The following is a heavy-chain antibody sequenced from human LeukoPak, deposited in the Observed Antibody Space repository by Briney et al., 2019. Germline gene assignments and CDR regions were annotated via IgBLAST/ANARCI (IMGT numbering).Heavy chain of an antibody. D-gene: IGHD6-19*01. Sequence: GGSLRLSCAASGFTFSRYDMHWVRQAAGKGLEWVSSFGTAGDSYYPGSVKGRFTISRDNSKNTLYLQMNSLRVEDMAVYYCARDGYSSGWYRGAFDIWGQGTMVTVSS. V-gene: IGHV3-13*01. J-gene: IGHJ3*02. CDR2: FGTAGDS. CDR1: GFTFSRYD. CDR3: ARDGYSSGWYRGAFDI.